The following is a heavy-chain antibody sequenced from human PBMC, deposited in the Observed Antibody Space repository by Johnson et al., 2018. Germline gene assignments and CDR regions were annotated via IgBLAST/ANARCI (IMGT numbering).Heavy chain of an antibody. CDR1: GGTFSSYA. J-gene: IGHJ3*02. CDR2: IIPLFGTA. Sequence: VQLVESGAEVQKPGSSVKVSCKASGGTFSSYAISWVRQAPGQGLEWMGGIIPLFGTANYAQKFQGRVTITAGESTSTAYMELSSLRSADTAVYYCAGGDGGMNSSGYCLLNAFDIWGQGTMVTVSS. V-gene: IGHV1-69*01. CDR3: AGGDGGMNSSGYCLLNAFDI. D-gene: IGHD3-22*01.